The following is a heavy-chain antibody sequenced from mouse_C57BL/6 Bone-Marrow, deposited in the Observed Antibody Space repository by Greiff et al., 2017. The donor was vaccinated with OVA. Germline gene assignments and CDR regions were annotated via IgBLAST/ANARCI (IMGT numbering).Heavy chain of an antibody. CDR1: GFTFSSYA. D-gene: IGHD4-1*01. CDR3: TRDWDEDYFDY. Sequence: EVKVEESGEGLVKPGGSLKLSCAASGFTFSSYAMSWVRQTPEKRLEWVAYISSGGDYIYYADTVKGRFTISRDNARNTLYLQMSSLKSEDTAMYYCTRDWDEDYFDYWGQGTTLTVSS. J-gene: IGHJ2*01. V-gene: IGHV5-9-1*02. CDR2: ISSGGDYI.